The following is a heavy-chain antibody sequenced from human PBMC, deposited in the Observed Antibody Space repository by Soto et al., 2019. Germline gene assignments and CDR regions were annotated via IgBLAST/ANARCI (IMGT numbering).Heavy chain of an antibody. CDR1: GYIFTNND. Sequence: ASVKGSCKASGYIFTNNDVSWVRQDTGQGLEWMGWMNPGSGDTGYAQKFQGRVTMTRNISIATAYMELSSLRADDTAIYYCARMASFGSLNWFDPWGQGTLVTVSS. V-gene: IGHV1-8*01. D-gene: IGHD5-18*01. CDR3: ARMASFGSLNWFDP. CDR2: MNPGSGDT. J-gene: IGHJ5*02.